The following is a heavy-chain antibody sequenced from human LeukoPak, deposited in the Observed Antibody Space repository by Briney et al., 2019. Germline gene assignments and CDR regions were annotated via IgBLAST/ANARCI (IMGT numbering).Heavy chain of an antibody. D-gene: IGHD2-2*01. V-gene: IGHV3-23*01. CDR2: IGVGGGNT. CDR1: GFTFTSAA. CDR3: AKWAWQLV. Sequence: PGGSLRLSCAASGFTFTSAAMSWFRQAPGKGLEWVSFIGVGGGNTNYADPVKGRFTISRDDSKNTLYLQMNSLGAPDTAVYYCAKWAWQLVGGQGTLVTVSS. J-gene: IGHJ4*02.